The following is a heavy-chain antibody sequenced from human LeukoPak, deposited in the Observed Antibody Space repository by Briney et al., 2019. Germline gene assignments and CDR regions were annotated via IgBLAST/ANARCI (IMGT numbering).Heavy chain of an antibody. CDR3: TRVLGYSYGSIDY. CDR2: TRNKANSYST. D-gene: IGHD5-18*01. CDR1: GFTVSSNY. V-gene: IGHV3-72*01. J-gene: IGHJ4*02. Sequence: GGSLRLSCEASGFTVSSNYMTWVRQAPGKGLEWVGRTRNKANSYSTQYAASVKGRFTISRDDSKNSLYLQMNSLETEDTAVYYCTRVLGYSYGSIDYWGQGTLVTVSS.